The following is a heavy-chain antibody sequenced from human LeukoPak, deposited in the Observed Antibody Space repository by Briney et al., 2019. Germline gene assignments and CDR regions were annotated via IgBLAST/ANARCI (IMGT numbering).Heavy chain of an antibody. V-gene: IGHV3-20*04. CDR2: INWNGGNT. CDR3: ARAYSGYENYYYYYYMDV. Sequence: RPGGSLRLSCAASGFTFDDYGMSWVRQAPGKGLEWVSGINWNGGNTGYADSVKGRSTISRDNAKNSLYLQMNSLRAEDTALYYCARAYSGYENYYYYYYMDVWGKGTTVTVSS. CDR1: GFTFDDYG. D-gene: IGHD5-12*01. J-gene: IGHJ6*03.